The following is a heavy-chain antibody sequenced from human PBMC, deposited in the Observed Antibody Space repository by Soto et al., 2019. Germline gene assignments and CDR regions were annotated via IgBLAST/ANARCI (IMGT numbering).Heavy chain of an antibody. J-gene: IGHJ4*02. CDR3: ARLVGGYDSYFDH. CDR2: IYPGDSET. D-gene: IGHD5-12*01. Sequence: GESLKISCKGSGYDFTRTWIGWVRPLPGKGLDWMGIIYPGDSETRYSPSFQGQVTISADKSISTAYLQWSSLKTSDTAMYYCARLVGGYDSYFDHWGQGTRVTVSS. CDR1: GYDFTRTW. V-gene: IGHV5-51*01.